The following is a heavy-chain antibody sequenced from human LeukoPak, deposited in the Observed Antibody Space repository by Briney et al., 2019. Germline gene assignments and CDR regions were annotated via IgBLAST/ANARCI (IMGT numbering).Heavy chain of an antibody. CDR2: ISSSSSYI. D-gene: IGHD3-22*01. CDR3: ARDSTPYYYDSSGPPMGY. CDR1: GFTFSSYS. J-gene: IGHJ4*02. Sequence: GGSLRLSCAASGFTFSSYSMNWVRQAPGKGLEWVSSISSSSSYIYYADSVKGRFTISRDNAKNSLYLRMNSLRAEDTAVYYCARDSTPYYYDSSGPPMGYWGQGTLVTVSS. V-gene: IGHV3-21*04.